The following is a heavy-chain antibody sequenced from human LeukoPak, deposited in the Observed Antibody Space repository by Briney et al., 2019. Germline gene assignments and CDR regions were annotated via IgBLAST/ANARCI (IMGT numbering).Heavy chain of an antibody. J-gene: IGHJ4*02. CDR1: GGSISSSSYY. D-gene: IGHD3-3*01. V-gene: IGHV4-39*01. CDR2: IYYSGST. Sequence: SETLSLTCTVSGGSISSSSYYWGWIRQPPGKGLEWIGSIYYSGSTYYNPSLKSRVTISVDTSKNQFSLKLSSVTAADTAVYYCARAYLRSLDYWGQGTLVTVSP. CDR3: ARAYLRSLDY.